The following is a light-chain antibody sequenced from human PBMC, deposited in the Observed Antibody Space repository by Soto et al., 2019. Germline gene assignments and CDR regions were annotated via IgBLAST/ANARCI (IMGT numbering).Light chain of an antibody. V-gene: IGKV1-17*01. J-gene: IGKJ2*01. CDR1: QGIRND. CDR3: LQHNSYRYT. CDR2: ASS. Sequence: EIQMTPPPSSLSAPLGHRFTITCRPRQGIRNDLGWYQQKPGKAPKRLVYASSSLQGGVPSRFRGSGSRTEFTLTISILQPQDFATYYCLQHNSYRYTFGQATKVDIK.